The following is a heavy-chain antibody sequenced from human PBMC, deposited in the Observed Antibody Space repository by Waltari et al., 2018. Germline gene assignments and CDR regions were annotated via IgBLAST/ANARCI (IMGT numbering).Heavy chain of an antibody. Sequence: QVQLQESGPGLVKPSETLSLTCTVSGGSISSYYWSWIRQPPGKGLEWSGYIYYSGSTNYNPSLKSRVTISVDTSKNQFSLKLSSVTAADTAVYYCASSPIPYYYGSGSYYSYYYYGMDVWGQGTTVTVSS. CDR2: IYYSGST. CDR3: ASSPIPYYYGSGSYYSYYYYGMDV. D-gene: IGHD3-10*01. V-gene: IGHV4-59*01. J-gene: IGHJ6*02. CDR1: GGSISSYY.